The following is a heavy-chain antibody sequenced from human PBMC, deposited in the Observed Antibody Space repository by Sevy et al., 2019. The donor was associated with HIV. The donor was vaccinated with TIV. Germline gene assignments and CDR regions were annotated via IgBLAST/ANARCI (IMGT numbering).Heavy chain of an antibody. Sequence: GGSLRLSCAASGFILSTSGMHWVRQTPGKGLEWVAFLRYDGTTKYYADSTEGRFSISRDDAKNTLYLQMNSLRVEDTAVYYCARNGGAYDTGFDPWGQGTLVTVSS. D-gene: IGHD3-22*01. J-gene: IGHJ5*02. CDR2: LRYDGTTK. CDR1: GFILSTSG. CDR3: ARNGGAYDTGFDP. V-gene: IGHV3-30*02.